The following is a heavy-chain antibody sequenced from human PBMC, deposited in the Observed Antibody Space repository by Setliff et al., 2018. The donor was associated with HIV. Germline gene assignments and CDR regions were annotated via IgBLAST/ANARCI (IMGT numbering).Heavy chain of an antibody. V-gene: IGHV1-18*01. CDR3: ARLGSGWSDSYYYAMDV. Sequence: ASVKVSCKTSGYTFPTYGISWVRQAPGHGLDWMGWISTYNGHTKYAQTFQGRVTMTIDTSPNSAYMERRSLRPDDTAVYFCARLGSGWSDSYYYAMDVWGQGTTVTVSS. J-gene: IGHJ6*02. CDR1: GYTFPTYG. D-gene: IGHD6-19*01. CDR2: ISTYNGHT.